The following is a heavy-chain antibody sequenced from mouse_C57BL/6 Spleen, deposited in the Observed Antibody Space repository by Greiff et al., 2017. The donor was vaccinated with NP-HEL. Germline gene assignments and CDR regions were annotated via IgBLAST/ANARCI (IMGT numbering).Heavy chain of an antibody. Sequence: EVQLVESGGGLVKPGGSLKLSCAASGFTFSSYAMSWVRQTPEKRLEWVATISDGGSYTYYPDNVKGRFTISRDNAKNNLYLQMSHLKSEDTAMYYCERDGGITTAMDYWGQGTSVTVSS. CDR3: ERDGGITTAMDY. V-gene: IGHV5-4*01. CDR2: ISDGGSYT. J-gene: IGHJ4*01. CDR1: GFTFSSYA. D-gene: IGHD1-1*01.